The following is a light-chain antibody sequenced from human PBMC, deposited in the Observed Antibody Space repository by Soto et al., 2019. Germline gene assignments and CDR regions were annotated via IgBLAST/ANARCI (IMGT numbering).Light chain of an antibody. CDR2: NNN. J-gene: IGLJ2*01. CDR1: SSNIGSNS. V-gene: IGLV1-44*01. Sequence: QSVLTQPPSASGNPGQRVTISCSGSSSNIGSNSVTWYHQLPGTAPKLLIYNNNQRPSGIPDRFSGSKSGTSASLAISGLQSEDEADYYCAAWDDRLGELFGGGTKVTVL. CDR3: AAWDDRLGEL.